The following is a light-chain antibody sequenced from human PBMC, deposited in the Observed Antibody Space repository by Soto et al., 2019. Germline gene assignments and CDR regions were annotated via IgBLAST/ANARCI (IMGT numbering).Light chain of an antibody. V-gene: IGKV3-20*01. CDR1: QSVSSS. CDR3: QQYAASPIT. Sequence: EIALTQSPGTLSLSPGERATLSCRARQSVSSSLVWYRQKPGQAPRLLIYGASSRATGIPDRFSGSGSGTDFTLTISRLEPEDFAVYYCQQYAASPITFGQGTRLEIK. J-gene: IGKJ5*01. CDR2: GAS.